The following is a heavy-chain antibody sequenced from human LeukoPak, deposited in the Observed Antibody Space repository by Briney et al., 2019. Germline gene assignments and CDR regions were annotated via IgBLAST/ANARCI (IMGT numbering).Heavy chain of an antibody. V-gene: IGHV3-33*01. CDR1: GFTFSSYG. D-gene: IGHD3-3*01. J-gene: IGHJ6*02. CDR3: ARDLSYDFWTPYYYYGMDV. CDR2: IWYDGSNK. Sequence: QSGGSLRLSCAASGFTFSSYGMDGVRQAPGKGVEWVAGIWYDGSNKYYADSVKGRFTLSRANSQNTLYLQMTSLRAEDTAVYYCARDLSYDFWTPYYYYGMDVWGQGTTVTVSS.